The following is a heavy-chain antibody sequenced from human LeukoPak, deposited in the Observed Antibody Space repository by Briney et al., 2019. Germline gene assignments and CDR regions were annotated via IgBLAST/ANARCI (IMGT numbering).Heavy chain of an antibody. J-gene: IGHJ4*02. V-gene: IGHV3-7*01. CDR3: ARQPQHEAYFDY. Sequence: GGSLRLSCVASGFTFDRFWMSWVRQAPGKGLEWVANIKADASEEKYLDSVKGRFKISKDNAEDSLFLQMNSLRAEDTAVYYCARQPQHEAYFDYWGQGALVTVSS. CDR2: IKADASEE. CDR1: GFTFDRFW.